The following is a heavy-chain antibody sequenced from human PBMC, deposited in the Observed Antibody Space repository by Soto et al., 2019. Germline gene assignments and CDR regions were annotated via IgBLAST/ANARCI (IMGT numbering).Heavy chain of an antibody. CDR1: GYTFTSYY. J-gene: IGHJ3*02. Sequence: GASVKVSCKASGYTFTSYYMHWVRQAPGQGLEWMGIINPSGGSTSYAQKFQGRVTMTRDTSTSTVYMELSSLRSEDTAVYYCARVGPCGGDCYLIPLNAFDIWGQGTMVTVSS. V-gene: IGHV1-46*03. D-gene: IGHD2-21*01. CDR3: ARVGPCGGDCYLIPLNAFDI. CDR2: INPSGGST.